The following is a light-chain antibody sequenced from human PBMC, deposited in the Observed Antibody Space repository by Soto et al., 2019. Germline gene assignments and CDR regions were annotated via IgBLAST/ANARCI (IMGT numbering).Light chain of an antibody. CDR2: ANN. CDR3: QSYDSSLSEGV. CDR1: SSNIGARYD. V-gene: IGLV1-40*01. Sequence: QSVLTQPPSVSGAPGQRVTISCTGSSSNIGARYDVHWYQQLPGTVPKLLIYANNNRPSGVPDRFSGSRSGTSASLAITGLQAGDEADYYCQSYDSSLSEGVFGGGTKLTVL. J-gene: IGLJ2*01.